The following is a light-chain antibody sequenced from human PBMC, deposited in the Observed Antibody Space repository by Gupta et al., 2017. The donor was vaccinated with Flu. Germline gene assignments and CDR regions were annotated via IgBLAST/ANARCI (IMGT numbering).Light chain of an antibody. Sequence: VLTQSPATLSLSPGERATLSCRASQCVSSYLAGYQQNPGQAPRILIQDASNRATGIPARSMSSGSGTDCTLIISSLEPADVAVDYCRQRGNEQPSTLGQGTRLEMK. J-gene: IGKJ5*01. CDR1: QCVSSY. CDR3: RQRGNEQPST. CDR2: DAS. V-gene: IGKV3-11*01.